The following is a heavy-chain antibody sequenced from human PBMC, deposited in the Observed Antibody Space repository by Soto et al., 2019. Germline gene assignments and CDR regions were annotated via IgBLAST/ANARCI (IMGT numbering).Heavy chain of an antibody. D-gene: IGHD6-6*01. J-gene: IGHJ6*02. CDR3: ARVLGSSSSWHLRYYYGMDV. V-gene: IGHV3-13*01. Sequence: GGSLRLSCAASGFTFSSYNMHWVRQATGKGLEWVSAIGTAGDTYYPGSVKGRFTISRENAKNSLYLQMNSLRAEDTAVYYCARVLGSSSSWHLRYYYGMDVWGQGTTVTVSS. CDR2: IGTAGDT. CDR1: GFTFSSYN.